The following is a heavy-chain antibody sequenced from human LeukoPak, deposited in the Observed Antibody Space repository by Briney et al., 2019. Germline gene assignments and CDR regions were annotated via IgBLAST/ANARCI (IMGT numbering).Heavy chain of an antibody. CDR1: GYTFTSYD. V-gene: IGHV1-8*01. CDR3: ARASDDSSGYAILRDY. Sequence: ASVKVSCKASGYTFTSYDINWVRQATGQGLEWMGWMNPNSGNTGYAQKFQGRVTMTRNTPISTAYMELSSLRSEDTAVYYCARASDDSSGYAILRDYWGQGTLVTVSS. J-gene: IGHJ4*02. CDR2: MNPNSGNT. D-gene: IGHD3-22*01.